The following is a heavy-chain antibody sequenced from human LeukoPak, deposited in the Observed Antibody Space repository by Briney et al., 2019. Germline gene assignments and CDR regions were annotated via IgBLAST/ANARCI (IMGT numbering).Heavy chain of an antibody. J-gene: IGHJ4*02. D-gene: IGHD1-26*01. V-gene: IGHV1-24*01. CDR3: ATIARWELLPWESRYFDY. CDR1: GYTLTELS. Sequence: GASVKVSCKVSGYTLTELSMHWVRQVPGKGLEWMGGFDPEDGETIYAQKFQGRVTMTEDTSTDTAYMELSSLRSEDTAVYYCATIARWELLPWESRYFDYWGQGTLVTVSS. CDR2: FDPEDGET.